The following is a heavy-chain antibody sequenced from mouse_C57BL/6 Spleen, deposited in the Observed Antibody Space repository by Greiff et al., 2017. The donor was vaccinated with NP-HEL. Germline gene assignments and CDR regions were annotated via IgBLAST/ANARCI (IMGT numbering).Heavy chain of an antibody. V-gene: IGHV5-6*01. Sequence: EVNVVESGGDLVKPGGSLKLSCAASGFTFSSYGMSWVRQTPDKRLEWVATLSSGGSYTYSPDRVNGRFTISRDNAKSTLYLQMSSLKSEDTAMYYWARRGVLQSYFDDGGQGSTLTVPS. D-gene: IGHD1-1*01. CDR2: LSSGGSYT. CDR3: ARRGVLQSYFDD. J-gene: IGHJ2*01. CDR1: GFTFSSYG.